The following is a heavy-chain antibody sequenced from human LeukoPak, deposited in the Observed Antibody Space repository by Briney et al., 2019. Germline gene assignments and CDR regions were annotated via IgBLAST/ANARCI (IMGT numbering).Heavy chain of an antibody. V-gene: IGHV3-23*01. CDR1: GFTFSSYA. D-gene: IGHD3-22*01. CDR2: ITDSGGST. J-gene: IGHJ4*02. Sequence: PGGSLRLSCAASGFTFSSYAMSWVRQAPGEGLEWVSAITDSGGSTYYSDSVKGRFTTSRDNSKNTLYLQMNTLRAEDTAIYYCAKGSSGSRPYYFDYRGQGTLVTVSS. CDR3: AKGSSGSRPYYFDY.